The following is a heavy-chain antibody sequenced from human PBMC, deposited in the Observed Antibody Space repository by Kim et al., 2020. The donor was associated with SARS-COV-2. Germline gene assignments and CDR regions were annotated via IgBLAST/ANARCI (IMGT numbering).Heavy chain of an antibody. J-gene: IGHJ6*02. Sequence: SGKVSCKASGGTFSSYAISWVRQAPGQGLEWMGGIIPIFGTANYAQKFQGRVTITADESTSTAYMELSSLRSEDTAVYYCARAKWLVRDYYYYGMDVWGHGTTVTVSS. CDR2: IIPIFGTA. V-gene: IGHV1-69*13. D-gene: IGHD6-19*01. CDR1: GGTFSSYA. CDR3: ARAKWLVRDYYYYGMDV.